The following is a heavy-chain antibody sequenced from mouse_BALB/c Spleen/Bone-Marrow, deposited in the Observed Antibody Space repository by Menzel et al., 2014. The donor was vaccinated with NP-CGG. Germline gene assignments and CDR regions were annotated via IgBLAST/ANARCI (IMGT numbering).Heavy chain of an antibody. J-gene: IGHJ4*01. CDR2: ISTYNGNT. D-gene: IGHD3-3*01. V-gene: IGHV1S135*01. CDR3: AKEARTRCCVLDN. CDR1: GYAFSNYD. Sequence: VQLQQSGPEVVKPGASVKVSCKASGYAFSNYDMHWVRQSHGKSLEWIGDISTYNGNTSYNQKFKGKATLTVDKSSSKAYIPPNMQTSKVSAVYSCAKEARTRCCVLDNWGQGTSLTVSS.